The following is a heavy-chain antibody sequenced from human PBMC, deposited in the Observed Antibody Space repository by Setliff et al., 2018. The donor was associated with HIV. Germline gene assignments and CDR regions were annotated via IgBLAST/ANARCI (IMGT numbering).Heavy chain of an antibody. Sequence: ASVKVSCKASGYTFTNYGITWVRQAPGHGLEWMGWLASYNDDANYAQKLQGRVIMTTDTSTSTAYMELRSLRSDDTAMYYCATQRDIVMVPGQGGFDIWAQGTMVTVSS. CDR2: LASYNDDA. V-gene: IGHV1-18*01. J-gene: IGHJ3*02. CDR1: GYTFTNYG. D-gene: IGHD2-2*01. CDR3: ATQRDIVMVPGQGGFDI.